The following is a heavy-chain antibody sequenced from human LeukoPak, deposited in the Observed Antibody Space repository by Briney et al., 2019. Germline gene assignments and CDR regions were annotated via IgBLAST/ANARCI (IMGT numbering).Heavy chain of an antibody. CDR3: ARGSMAVAGSAFDI. Sequence: ASVKVSCKASGYTFTSYGISWVRQAPGQGLEWMGWIYNANTKYAQKLQGRVTMTTDTSTTTAYVELRSLRSDDTAVYYCARGSMAVAGSAFDIWGQGTMVTVSS. CDR1: GYTFTSYG. D-gene: IGHD6-19*01. V-gene: IGHV1-18*01. J-gene: IGHJ3*02. CDR2: IYNANT.